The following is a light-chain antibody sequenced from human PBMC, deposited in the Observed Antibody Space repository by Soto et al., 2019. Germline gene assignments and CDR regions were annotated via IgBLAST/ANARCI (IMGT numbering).Light chain of an antibody. CDR3: QHYGSLPWT. Sequence: EIVMTQSPATLFVSPGERATLSCSASQSVSSNLAWYQQKPGQAPRLLIYGASTRATGIPARFSGSGSGTEFTLTISRLEPEDFAVYFCQHYGSLPWTFGQGNKVAIK. J-gene: IGKJ1*01. CDR2: GAS. V-gene: IGKV3-15*01. CDR1: QSVSSN.